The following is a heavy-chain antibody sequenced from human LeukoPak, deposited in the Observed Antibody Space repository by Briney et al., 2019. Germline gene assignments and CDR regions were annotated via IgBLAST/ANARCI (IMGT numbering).Heavy chain of an antibody. CDR3: AREGNDFWSGYPSHFDY. V-gene: IGHV3-7*03. D-gene: IGHD3-3*01. J-gene: IGHJ4*02. Sequence: GESLRLSCAASGFTFSSYWMSWVRQAPGKGLEWVANIKQDGSEKYYVDSVKGRFTISRDNAKNSLYLQMNSLRAEDTAVYYCAREGNDFWSGYPSHFDYWGQGTLVTVSS. CDR2: IKQDGSEK. CDR1: GFTFSSYW.